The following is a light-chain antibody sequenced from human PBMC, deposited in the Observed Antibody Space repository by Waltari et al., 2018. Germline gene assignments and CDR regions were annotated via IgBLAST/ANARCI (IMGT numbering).Light chain of an antibody. V-gene: IGKV3-15*01. CDR2: GAS. J-gene: IGKJ2*01. Sequence: EVLMTQSPATLSVSPGERATLSCRASQSISRNLAWYQQKPDQAPRLLIYGASTRATGIPARFSGSESGTEFTLSISSLQSEDFAVYYCQQYNNWRTFGQGTKLEIK. CDR1: QSISRN. CDR3: QQYNNWRT.